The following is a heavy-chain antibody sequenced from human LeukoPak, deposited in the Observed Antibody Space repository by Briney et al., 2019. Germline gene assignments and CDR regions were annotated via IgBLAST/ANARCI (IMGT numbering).Heavy chain of an antibody. Sequence: ASVKVSCKASGYTFTSYDINWVRQATGQGVERMGRINPNSGGTNYAQKFQGRVTMTRDTSISTAYMELSRLRSDDTAVYYCARVSLAYYYGMDVWGQGTTVTVSS. CDR2: INPNSGGT. J-gene: IGHJ6*02. CDR3: ARVSLAYYYGMDV. V-gene: IGHV1-2*06. CDR1: GYTFTSYD.